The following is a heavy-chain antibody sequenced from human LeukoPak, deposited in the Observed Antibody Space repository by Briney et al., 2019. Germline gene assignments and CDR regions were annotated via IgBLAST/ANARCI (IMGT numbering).Heavy chain of an antibody. CDR3: VKLGSGWSFDY. CDR1: IASISNYY. J-gene: IGHJ4*02. Sequence: SETLSLTCTVSIASISNYYWGWIRQSPGKGLEWIGYIQNTGDTTYNPSLKSRVSISKDMSNNQFSLQLRPVTAADTAVYYCVKLGSGWSFDYWGQGTLVTVSS. V-gene: IGHV4-59*01. CDR2: IQNTGDT. D-gene: IGHD6-19*01.